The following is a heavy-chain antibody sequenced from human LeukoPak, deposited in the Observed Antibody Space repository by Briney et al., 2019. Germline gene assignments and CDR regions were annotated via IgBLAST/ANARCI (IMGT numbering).Heavy chain of an antibody. V-gene: IGHV4-39*01. CDR3: ASGSYYDILTGHNFDY. CDR2: IYYSGST. Sequence: SETLSLTCTVSGCSISSSSYYWGWIRQPPEQGLEWIVSIYYSGSTYYNPSLKSRVTISVDTSKNQFSLKLSSVTAADTAVYYCASGSYYDILTGHNFDYWGQGTLVTVSS. CDR1: GCSISSSSYY. J-gene: IGHJ4*02. D-gene: IGHD3-9*01.